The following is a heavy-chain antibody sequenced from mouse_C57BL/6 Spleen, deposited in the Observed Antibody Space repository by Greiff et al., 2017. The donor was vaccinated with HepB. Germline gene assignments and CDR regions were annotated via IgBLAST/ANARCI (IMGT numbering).Heavy chain of an antibody. CDR1: GYTFTSYW. CDR2: IYPGSGST. J-gene: IGHJ2*01. CDR3: AREWLRRYYFDY. Sequence: QVQLKQPGAELVKPGASVKMSCKASGYTFTSYWITWVKQRPGQGLEWIGDIYPGSGSTNYNEKFKSKATLTVDTSSSTAYKQLSSLTSEDSAVYYCAREWLRRYYFDYWGQGTTLTVSS. V-gene: IGHV1-55*01. D-gene: IGHD2-2*01.